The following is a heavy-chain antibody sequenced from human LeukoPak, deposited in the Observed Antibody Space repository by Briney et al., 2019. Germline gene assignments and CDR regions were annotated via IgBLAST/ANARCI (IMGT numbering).Heavy chain of an antibody. CDR3: AREGYYYDSSGYYRPFDY. Sequence: SGTLSLTCIVSGGSISSYYWSWIRQPPGKGLEWIGYIYYSGSTNYNPSLKSRVTISVDTSKNQFSLKLSSVTAADTAVYYCAREGYYYDSSGYYRPFDYWGQGTLVTVSS. J-gene: IGHJ4*02. CDR1: GGSISSYY. CDR2: IYYSGST. D-gene: IGHD3-22*01. V-gene: IGHV4-59*01.